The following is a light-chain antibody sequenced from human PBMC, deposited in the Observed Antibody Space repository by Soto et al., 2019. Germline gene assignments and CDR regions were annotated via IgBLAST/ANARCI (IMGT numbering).Light chain of an antibody. CDR1: SSDVGGYDY. V-gene: IGLV2-14*01. Sequence: QSVLPQPPSASGSPGQSVTISCTGTSSDVGGYDYVSWHQHQQGKAPKVLVYEVSSRPSGVSSRFSGSRSGNTASLTISGLQPEDEATYYCSAHTTSFTFVFGPGTKVTVL. CDR2: EVS. CDR3: SAHTTSFTFV. J-gene: IGLJ1*01.